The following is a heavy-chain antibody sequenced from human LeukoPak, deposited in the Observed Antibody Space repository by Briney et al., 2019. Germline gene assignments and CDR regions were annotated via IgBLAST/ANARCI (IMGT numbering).Heavy chain of an antibody. Sequence: PSETLSLTCTVYGGSFSGYYWSWIRQPPGKGLEWIGEINHSGSTNYNPSLKSRVTISVDTSKNQFSLKLSSVTAADTAVYYCARVAKHYYDSSGNNWFDPWGQGTLVTVSS. CDR1: GGSFSGYY. J-gene: IGHJ5*02. CDR3: ARVAKHYYDSSGNNWFDP. D-gene: IGHD3-22*01. CDR2: INHSGST. V-gene: IGHV4-34*01.